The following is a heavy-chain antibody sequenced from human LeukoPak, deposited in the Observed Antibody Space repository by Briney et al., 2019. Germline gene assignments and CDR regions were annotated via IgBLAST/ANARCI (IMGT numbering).Heavy chain of an antibody. V-gene: IGHV3-23*01. CDR2: LTGSGQTT. CDR1: GFTFRSYP. CDR3: ARVIVFMSTGPHLDY. D-gene: IGHD3-16*01. Sequence: GGSLRLSCVASGFTFRSYPMTWVRQVPGKGLEWVASLTGSGQTTQYADFVRGRFTISRDNAENTLYLQMNSLRAEDTAVYYCARVIVFMSTGPHLDYWGQGTLAIVSS. J-gene: IGHJ4*02.